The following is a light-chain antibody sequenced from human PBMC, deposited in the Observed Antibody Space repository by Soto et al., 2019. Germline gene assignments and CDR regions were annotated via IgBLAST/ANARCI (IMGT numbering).Light chain of an antibody. J-gene: IGLJ2*01. V-gene: IGLV2-11*01. CDR2: DVN. Sequence: QSALTQPRSVSGSPGQSVTLSCTGTSSDVGGYHYVSWYQHHPGKAPKIIIYDVNNRPSGVPDRFSGSKSGNTASLTISGLQTEDEADYYCCSYAGSYTLVFGGGTKLTV. CDR1: SSDVGGYHY. CDR3: CSYAGSYTLV.